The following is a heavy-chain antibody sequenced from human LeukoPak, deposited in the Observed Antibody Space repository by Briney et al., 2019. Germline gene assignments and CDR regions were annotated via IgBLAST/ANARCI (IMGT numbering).Heavy chain of an antibody. CDR2: IYGGGST. CDR1: GFTVSSNY. CDR3: ASGLRWSSIDY. Sequence: GGSLRLSCAASGFTVSSNYMSWVRQAPGKGLEWVSVIYGGGSTYYADSVKGRFTISRDNSKNTLYLQMNSLRAEDTAVYYCASGLRWSSIDYWGQGTLVTVSS. V-gene: IGHV3-53*01. D-gene: IGHD3-3*01. J-gene: IGHJ4*02.